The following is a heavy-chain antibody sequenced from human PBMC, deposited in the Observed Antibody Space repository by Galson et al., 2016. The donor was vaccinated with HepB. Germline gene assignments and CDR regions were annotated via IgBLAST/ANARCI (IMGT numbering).Heavy chain of an antibody. J-gene: IGHJ6*02. CDR2: ISSSFSPI. Sequence: SLRLSCAASGFSLSSYSMNWVRQAPGKGLEWVSYISSSFSPIYYADSVQGRFTISRDNAKNSLYLQMNSMRHEDTAVYYCARAGPYYYDSNGMDVWAKGPRSPSP. V-gene: IGHV3-48*02. CDR3: ARAGPYYYDSNGMDV. CDR1: GFSLSSYS. D-gene: IGHD3-22*01.